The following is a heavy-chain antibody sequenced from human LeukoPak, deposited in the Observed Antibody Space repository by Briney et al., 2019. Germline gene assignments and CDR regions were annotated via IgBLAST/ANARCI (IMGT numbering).Heavy chain of an antibody. CDR1: GFTFSDYD. Sequence: GGSLRLSCAASGFTFSDYDMHWVRQATGKGLEWVSAIGTAGDTYYTGSVKGRFTISRENAKNSLYLQMNSLRAGDTAVYYCARAWGVATKATNFDYWGQGTLVTVSS. V-gene: IGHV3-13*01. J-gene: IGHJ4*02. CDR2: IGTAGDT. D-gene: IGHD5-12*01. CDR3: ARAWGVATKATNFDY.